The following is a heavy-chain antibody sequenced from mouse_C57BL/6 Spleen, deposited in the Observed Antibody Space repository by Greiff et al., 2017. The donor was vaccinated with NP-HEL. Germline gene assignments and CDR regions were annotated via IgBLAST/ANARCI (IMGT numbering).Heavy chain of an antibody. J-gene: IGHJ4*01. D-gene: IGHD1-1*01. CDR1: GYTFTTYP. CDR2: FHPYNDDT. Sequence: QVQLQQSGAELVKPGASVKMSCKASGYTFTTYPIEWMKQNHGKSLEWIGNFHPYNDDTKYNEKFKGKATLTVEKSSSTVYLELSLLTSDYSAVSYCARWYYGSSYDYYAMDYWGQGTSVTVSS. CDR3: ARWYYGSSYDYYAMDY. V-gene: IGHV1-47*01.